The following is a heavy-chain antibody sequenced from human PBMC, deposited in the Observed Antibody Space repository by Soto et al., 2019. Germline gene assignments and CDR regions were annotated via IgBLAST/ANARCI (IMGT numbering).Heavy chain of an antibody. J-gene: IGHJ3*02. CDR2: IYYSGST. CDR3: ARAQGGQYYYDSSGYNGAFDI. Sequence: QVQLQESGPGLVKPSQTLSLTCTVSGGSISSGDYYWSWIRQPPGKGREWIGYIYYSGSTYYNPSLKSRVTISVDTSKNQFSLKLSSVTAADTAVYYCARAQGGQYYYDSSGYNGAFDIWGQGTMVTVSS. V-gene: IGHV4-30-4*01. D-gene: IGHD3-22*01. CDR1: GGSISSGDYY.